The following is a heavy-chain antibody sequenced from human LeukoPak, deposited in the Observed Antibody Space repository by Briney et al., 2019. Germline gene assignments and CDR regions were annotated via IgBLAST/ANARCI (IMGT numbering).Heavy chain of an antibody. V-gene: IGHV4-34*01. D-gene: IGHD3-22*01. Sequence: PSETLSLTCAVYGGSFSGYYWSWIRQPPGKGLEWIGEINHSGSTNYNPSLKSRVTISVDTSKNQFSLKLSSVTAADTAVYYCARHSLRYYYDSSGYFPYWGQGTLVTVSS. CDR1: GGSFSGYY. J-gene: IGHJ4*02. CDR3: ARHSLRYYYDSSGYFPY. CDR2: INHSGST.